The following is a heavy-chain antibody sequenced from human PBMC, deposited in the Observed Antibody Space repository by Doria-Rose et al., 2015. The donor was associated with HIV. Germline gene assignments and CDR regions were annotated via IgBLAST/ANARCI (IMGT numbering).Heavy chain of an antibody. CDR3: ARIKSSRWYHKYYFDF. Sequence: SGPVLVKPTETLTLTCTVSGVSLSSPGMGVSWIRQPPGKALEWLANIFSDDDRSYKTALKSRLTISRVTSKSQVVLTMTDMDHVDTATYYCARIKSSRWYHKYYFDFRGQGTLVIVSA. J-gene: IGHJ4*02. D-gene: IGHD6-13*01. CDR2: IFSDDDR. V-gene: IGHV2-26*01. CDR1: GVSLSSPGMG.